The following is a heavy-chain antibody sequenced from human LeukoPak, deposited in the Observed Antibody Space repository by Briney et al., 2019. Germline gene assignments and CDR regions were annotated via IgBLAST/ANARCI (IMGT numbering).Heavy chain of an antibody. V-gene: IGHV1-46*01. CDR1: GYTFTSYY. Sequence: ASVKVSCKASGYTFTSYYMHWMRQAPGQGPEWMGVINPRGGSTDYAQKFQGRITMTSDTSTSTVYMELNSLRSDDTAVYFCARVGSAAATADYWGQGTLVTVSS. J-gene: IGHJ4*02. CDR3: ARVGSAAATADY. D-gene: IGHD6-25*01. CDR2: INPRGGST.